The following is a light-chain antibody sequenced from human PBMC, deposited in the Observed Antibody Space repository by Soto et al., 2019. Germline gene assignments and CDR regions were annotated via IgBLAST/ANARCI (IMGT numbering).Light chain of an antibody. CDR3: CSYTSSSTWV. CDR1: SSDVGGYNF. Sequence: QSALTQPASVSGSPGQSITISCTGTSSDVGGYNFVSWYQQHPGKAPKLMIYEVSNRPSGVSNRFSGSMSGNTASLTIAGLQAGDEADYYCCSYTSSSTWVFGGGTKLTVL. J-gene: IGLJ3*02. V-gene: IGLV2-14*01. CDR2: EVS.